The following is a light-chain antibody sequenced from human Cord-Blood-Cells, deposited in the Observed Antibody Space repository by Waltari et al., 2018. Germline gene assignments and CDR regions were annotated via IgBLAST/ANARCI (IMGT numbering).Light chain of an antibody. V-gene: IGKV3-11*01. CDR1: QSVSSY. CDR2: DAS. J-gene: IGKJ2*01. Sequence: EIVLTQSPATLSLSPGERATLSCRASQSVSSYLAWYQQKPGQAPRLLIYDASNRATGIPARFSCRGSGTDFTLTISSLEPEDFAVYYCQQRSNWPTFGQGTKLEIK. CDR3: QQRSNWPT.